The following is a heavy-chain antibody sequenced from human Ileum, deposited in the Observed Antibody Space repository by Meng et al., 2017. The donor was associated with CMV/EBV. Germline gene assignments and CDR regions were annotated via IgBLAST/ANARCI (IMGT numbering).Heavy chain of an antibody. CDR1: GFTFSSYS. CDR3: AKDQLPYYYDSSSFLDY. V-gene: IGHV3-21*01. Sequence: GESLKISCAASGFTFSSYSMNWVRQAPGKGLEWVSSISSSSSYIYYADSVKGRFTISRDNAKNSLYLQMNSLRAEDTAVYYCAKDQLPYYYDSSSFLDYWGQGTLVTVSS. J-gene: IGHJ4*02. CDR2: ISSSSSYI. D-gene: IGHD3-22*01.